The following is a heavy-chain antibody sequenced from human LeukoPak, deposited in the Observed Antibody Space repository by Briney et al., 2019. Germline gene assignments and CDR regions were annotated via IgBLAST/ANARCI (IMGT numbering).Heavy chain of an antibody. V-gene: IGHV4-34*01. CDR3: ARVRYCSGGSCSRYYYYYYMDV. Sequence: SETLSLTCAVYGGSFSGYYWSWIRQPPGKGLEWIGEINHSGSTNYNPSPKSRVTISVDTSKNQFSLKLSSVTAADTAVYYCARVRYCSGGSCSRYYYYYYMDVWGKGTTVTVSS. CDR2: INHSGST. D-gene: IGHD2-15*01. CDR1: GGSFSGYY. J-gene: IGHJ6*03.